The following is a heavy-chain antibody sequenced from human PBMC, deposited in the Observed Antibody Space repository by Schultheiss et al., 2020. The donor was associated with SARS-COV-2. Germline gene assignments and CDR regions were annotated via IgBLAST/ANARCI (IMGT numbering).Heavy chain of an antibody. CDR2: IYTSGST. Sequence: SETLSLTCTVSGGSIRSYYWSWIRQPAGKGLEWIGRIYTSGSTNYNPSLTSRVTISIDTSKNQFSVKLSSVTAADTAVYYCARHLDDYGHYNNWFDPWGQGTLVTVS. CDR1: GGSIRSYY. J-gene: IGHJ5*02. CDR3: ARHLDDYGHYNNWFDP. D-gene: IGHD4-17*01. V-gene: IGHV4-4*07.